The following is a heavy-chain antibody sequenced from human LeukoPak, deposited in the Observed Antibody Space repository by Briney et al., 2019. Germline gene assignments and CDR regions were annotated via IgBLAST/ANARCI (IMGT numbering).Heavy chain of an antibody. CDR3: ARSHVPAAMNYFDY. J-gene: IGHJ4*02. Sequence: SVKVSCKASGGTFSSYAISWVRQAPGQGLEWMGGIIPIFGTAYYAQKFQGRVTITADESTSTAYMELSSLRSEDTAVYYCARSHVPAAMNYFDYWGQGALVTVSS. D-gene: IGHD2-2*01. CDR1: GGTFSSYA. CDR2: IIPIFGTA. V-gene: IGHV1-69*13.